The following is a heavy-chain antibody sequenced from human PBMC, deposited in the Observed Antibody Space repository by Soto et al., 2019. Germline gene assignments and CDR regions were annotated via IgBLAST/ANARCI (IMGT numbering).Heavy chain of an antibody. J-gene: IGHJ3*02. D-gene: IGHD2-21*01. V-gene: IGHV3-30*18. CDR2: ISYDGSNK. CDR3: AKAMGHGGRGDFDI. CDR1: GFTFSSYG. Sequence: QVQLVESGGGGVQPGRSLRLSCAASGFTFSSYGMHWVRQAPGKGLEWVALISYDGSNKYSADSVKGRFTISRDNSKTTLYLQLNRMRAEATAVYFCAKAMGHGGRGDFDIWGQGTMVTVSS.